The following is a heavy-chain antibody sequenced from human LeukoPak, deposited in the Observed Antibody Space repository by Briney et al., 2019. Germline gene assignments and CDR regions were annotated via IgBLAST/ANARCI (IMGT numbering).Heavy chain of an antibody. CDR3: ARQGDDYAFDI. CDR2: IYYSGST. Sequence: PSETLSLTCTVSGGSISGYYWSWIRQPPGKGLEWIGYIYYSGSTNYNPSLKSRVTISVDTSKNQFSLKLSSVTAADTAVYYCARQGDDYAFDIWGQGTMVTVSS. V-gene: IGHV4-59*08. D-gene: IGHD2-21*02. CDR1: GGSISGYY. J-gene: IGHJ3*02.